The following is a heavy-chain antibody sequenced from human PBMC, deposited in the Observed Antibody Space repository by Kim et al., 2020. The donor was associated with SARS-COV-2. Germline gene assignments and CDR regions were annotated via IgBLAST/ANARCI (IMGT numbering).Heavy chain of an antibody. CDR3: VRERRRGYTYSWSPGKGRVSPEVVYYYNGMDV. Sequence: GGSLRLSCAASGFTFSDYYMSWIRQAPGKGLEWVSYISDSSSYTDYADSVKGRFTISRDNAKNSLYLQMNSLRVEDTAVYYCVRERRRGYTYSWSPGKGRVSPEVVYYYNGMDVWGQGTTVSVSS. J-gene: IGHJ6*02. V-gene: IGHV3-11*05. CDR2: ISDSSSYT. CDR1: GFTFSDYY. D-gene: IGHD5-18*01.